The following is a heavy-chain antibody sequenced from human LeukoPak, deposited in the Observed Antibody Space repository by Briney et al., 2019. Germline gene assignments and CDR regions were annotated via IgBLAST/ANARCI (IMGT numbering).Heavy chain of an antibody. CDR3: AKDYGYSSSWYDY. CDR2: ISGDGRYT. V-gene: IGHV3-43*02. D-gene: IGHD6-13*01. CDR1: GFTFDDFA. J-gene: IGHJ4*02. Sequence: GGSLRLSCAAYGFTFDDFAMYWVRQVPEKGLEWVALISGDGRYTYYGDSVKGRFTISRDNAKKTLYLQMNSLRPEDTALYYCAKDYGYSSSWYDYWGQGTLVTVSS.